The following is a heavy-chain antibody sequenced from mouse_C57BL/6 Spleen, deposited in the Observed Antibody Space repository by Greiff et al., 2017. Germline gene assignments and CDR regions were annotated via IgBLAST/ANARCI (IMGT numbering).Heavy chain of an antibody. CDR2: IYPGSGST. J-gene: IGHJ1*03. Sequence: VQLQQPGAELVTPGASVKMSCKASGYTFTSYWITWVKQRPGQGLEWIGDIYPGSGSTYYNEKFKSKATLTVDTASSTAYMQLSSLTSEDSAVYYCASRGGGSPWYFDVWGTGTTVTVSS. CDR1: GYTFTSYW. V-gene: IGHV1-55*01. CDR3: ASRGGGSPWYFDV. D-gene: IGHD1-1*01.